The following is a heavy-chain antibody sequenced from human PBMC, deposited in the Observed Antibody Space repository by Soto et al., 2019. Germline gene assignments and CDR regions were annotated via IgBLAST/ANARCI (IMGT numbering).Heavy chain of an antibody. CDR2: IWYDGNKK. CDR1: GFTFRDYG. V-gene: IGHV3-33*01. D-gene: IGHD6-13*01. Sequence: GGSLRLSCAASGFTFRDYGVHWVRHTPAKGLEWVALIWYDGNKKYYADAVEGRFTISRDNSKSTVYLQMNNLRVEDTAVYYCARDIRISVSWFYIDYWGQGSRVTVSS. CDR3: ARDIRISVSWFYIDY. J-gene: IGHJ4*02.